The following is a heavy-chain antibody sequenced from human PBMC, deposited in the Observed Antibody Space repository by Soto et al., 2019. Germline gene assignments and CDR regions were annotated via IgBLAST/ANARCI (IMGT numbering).Heavy chain of an antibody. V-gene: IGHV1-18*01. CDR1: GYTFTSYS. CDR2: ISAHNGNT. D-gene: IGHD1-1*01. J-gene: IGHJ4*02. CDR3: ARGRYGDY. Sequence: QVHLVQHGAEVKKPGASVKVSCKASGYTFTSYSITWVRQAPGQGLEWMGWISAHNGNTDYAQKLQGRVIVTRDTSTSTAYMELRSLISDDTAVYYCARGRYGDYWGQGALVTVSS.